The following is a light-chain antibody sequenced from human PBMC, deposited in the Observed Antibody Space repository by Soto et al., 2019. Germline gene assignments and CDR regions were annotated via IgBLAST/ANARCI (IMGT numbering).Light chain of an antibody. CDR2: DAS. J-gene: IGKJ4*01. Sequence: EIVLTQSAATLSVSPGERATLSCRASQSVNIYLAWYQQKPGQAPSLLIYDASTRATGTPARFSGSGSGTEFTLAVSSLQSEDYAVYFCQQYIRWPLTFGGGTKVDIK. CDR1: QSVNIY. V-gene: IGKV3D-15*01. CDR3: QQYIRWPLT.